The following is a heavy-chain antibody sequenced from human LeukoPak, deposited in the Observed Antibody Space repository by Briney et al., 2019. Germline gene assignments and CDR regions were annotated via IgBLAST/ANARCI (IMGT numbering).Heavy chain of an antibody. D-gene: IGHD1-26*01. J-gene: IGHJ4*02. CDR1: GYSISSSSW. CDR3: ARDGSYYAY. V-gene: IGHV4-28*03. CDR2: IYYSGST. Sequence: PSETLSLTCAVSGYSISSSSWWGWIRQPPGKGLEWIGYIYYSGSTNYNPSLKSRITISVDTSKNQFSLKLNSVTAADTAVYYCARDGSYYAYWGQGTLVTVSS.